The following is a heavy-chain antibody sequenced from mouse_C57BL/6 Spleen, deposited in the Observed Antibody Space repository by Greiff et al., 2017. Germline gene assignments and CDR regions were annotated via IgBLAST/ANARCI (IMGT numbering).Heavy chain of an antibody. CDR2: IDPSDSYT. V-gene: IGHV1-69*01. Sequence: VQLQQPGAELVMPGASVKLSCKASGYTFTSYWMHWVKQRPGQGLEWIGEIDPSDSYTNYNQKFKGKSTLTVDKSSSTAYMQLSSLTSEDSAVYYCARQGYGSSYAMDYWGQGTSVTVSS. CDR1: GYTFTSYW. D-gene: IGHD1-1*01. CDR3: ARQGYGSSYAMDY. J-gene: IGHJ4*01.